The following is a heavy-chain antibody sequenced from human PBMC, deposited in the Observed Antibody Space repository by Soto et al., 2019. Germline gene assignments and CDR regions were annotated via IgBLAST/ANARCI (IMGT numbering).Heavy chain of an antibody. V-gene: IGHV3-74*01. J-gene: IGHJ6*02. Sequence: GGSLRLSCVASGFTFSSYWMHWVRQAPGKGLVWVSRINSDGSSTSYADSVKGRFTISRDNAKNTLYLQMNSLRAEDTAVYYCARGTASMYYDFWSGYYGTGPDYGMDVWGQGTTVPVSS. CDR2: INSDGSST. D-gene: IGHD3-3*01. CDR3: ARGTASMYYDFWSGYYGTGPDYGMDV. CDR1: GFTFSSYW.